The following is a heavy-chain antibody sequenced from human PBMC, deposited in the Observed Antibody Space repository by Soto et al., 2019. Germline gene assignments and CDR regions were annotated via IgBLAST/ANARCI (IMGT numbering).Heavy chain of an antibody. J-gene: IGHJ4*02. V-gene: IGHV3-48*01. CDR1: GFTFSSYS. D-gene: IGHD2-21*01. Sequence: GGSLRLSCAASGFTFSSYSMNWVRQAPGKGLEWVSYISSSSSTIYYGDSVKGRFTISGDNAKNSLYLQMNSLRAEDTAVYYCARGVNGPARLWAFDYWGQGTLVTVSS. CDR2: ISSSSSTI. CDR3: ARGVNGPARLWAFDY.